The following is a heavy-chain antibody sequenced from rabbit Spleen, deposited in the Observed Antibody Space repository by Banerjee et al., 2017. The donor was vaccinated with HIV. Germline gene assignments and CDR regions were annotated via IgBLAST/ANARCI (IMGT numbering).Heavy chain of an antibody. D-gene: IGHD8-1*01. Sequence: QSLEESGGGLVKPGASLTLTCTASGVTISGIYWICWVRQAPGKGLEWIACIYTANSKTYYANWAKGRFTISKTSSTTVTLQMTSLTVADTATYFCARDAGRGDYIDGVFNLWGPGTLVTGS. V-gene: IGHV1S40*01. CDR2: IYTANSKT. CDR1: GVTISGIYW. J-gene: IGHJ4*01. CDR3: ARDAGRGDYIDGVFNL.